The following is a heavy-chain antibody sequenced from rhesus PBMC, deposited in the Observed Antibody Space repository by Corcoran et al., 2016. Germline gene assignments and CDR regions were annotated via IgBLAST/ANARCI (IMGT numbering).Heavy chain of an antibody. J-gene: IGHJ4*01. CDR2: IDPSNSDT. V-gene: IGHV5-20*01. CDR1: GYSFTSYW. CDR3: AKGGWGDLFDY. D-gene: IGHD3-34*01. Sequence: EVQLVQSGAEVKRPGESLKIACKTSGYSFTSYWISWVSHMPGKGLEWMGAIDPSNSDTRYNPSFQGQVTISADKSINTAYLQWSRLKASDTATYYCAKGGWGDLFDYWGQGVLVTVSS.